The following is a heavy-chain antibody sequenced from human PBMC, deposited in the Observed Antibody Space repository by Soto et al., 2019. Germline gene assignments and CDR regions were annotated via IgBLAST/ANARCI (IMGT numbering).Heavy chain of an antibody. Sequence: QVQLQESGPGLVKPSETLSLTCTVSGGSVSSGSYYWSWIRQPPGKGLEWIGYIYYSGSTNYNPSLKSRVTISVDTSKNQFSLKLSSVTAADTAVYYCARALEMATNALDYWGQGTLVTVSS. D-gene: IGHD2-8*01. CDR3: ARALEMATNALDY. CDR2: IYYSGST. V-gene: IGHV4-61*01. J-gene: IGHJ4*02. CDR1: GGSVSSGSYY.